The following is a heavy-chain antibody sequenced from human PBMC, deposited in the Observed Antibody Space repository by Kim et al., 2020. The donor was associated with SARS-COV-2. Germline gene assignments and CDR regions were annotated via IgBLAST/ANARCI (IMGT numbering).Heavy chain of an antibody. CDR1: GYTFTSYD. Sequence: ASVKVSCKASGYTFTSYDINWVRQATGQGLEWMGWMNPNSGNTGYAQKFQGRVTMTRNTSISTAYMELSSLRSEDTAVYYCARGERTYKEGTIFGVVSYYYYMDVWGKGTTVTVSS. CDR3: ARGERTYKEGTIFGVVSYYYYMDV. J-gene: IGHJ6*03. D-gene: IGHD3-3*01. CDR2: MNPNSGNT. V-gene: IGHV1-8*01.